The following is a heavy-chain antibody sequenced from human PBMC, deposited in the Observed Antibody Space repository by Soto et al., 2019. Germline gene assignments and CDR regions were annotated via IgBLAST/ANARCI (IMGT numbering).Heavy chain of an antibody. Sequence: PGGSLRLSCAASGFTFSSFWLSWVRQAPGKGLEWVANIKQDGSEKYYVDSVKGRFIVSRDNSKNTLYLQMNSLRVEDTAVYYCALDPCGYSYGLFWSYSHLDVWGQGTTVTVSS. J-gene: IGHJ6*02. CDR3: ALDPCGYSYGLFWSYSHLDV. CDR1: GFTFSSFW. V-gene: IGHV3-7*03. D-gene: IGHD5-18*01. CDR2: IKQDGSEK.